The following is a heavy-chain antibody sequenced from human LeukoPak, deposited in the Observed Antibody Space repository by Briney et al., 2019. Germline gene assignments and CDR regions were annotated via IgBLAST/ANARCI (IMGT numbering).Heavy chain of an antibody. Sequence: SVKVSCKASGGTFSSYAISWVRQAPGQGLEWMGGIIPIFGTANYAQKFQGRVTITADESTSTAYMELSGLRSEDTAVYYCARVRWRYSGSSERRFDPWGQGTLVTVSS. D-gene: IGHD1-26*01. J-gene: IGHJ5*02. CDR1: GGTFSSYA. CDR3: ARVRWRYSGSSERRFDP. V-gene: IGHV1-69*13. CDR2: IIPIFGTA.